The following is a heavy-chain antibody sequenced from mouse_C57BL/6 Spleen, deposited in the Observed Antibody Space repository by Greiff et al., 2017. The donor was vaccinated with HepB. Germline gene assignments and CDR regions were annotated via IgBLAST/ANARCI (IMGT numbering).Heavy chain of an antibody. CDR1: GYTFTSYW. CDR2: IYPGSGST. CDR3: ARKARGYGYDVGAMDY. D-gene: IGHD2-2*01. V-gene: IGHV1-55*01. J-gene: IGHJ4*01. Sequence: QVQLKQPGAELVKPGASVKMSCKASGYTFTSYWITWVKQRPGQGLEWIGDIYPGSGSTNYNEKFKSKATLTVDTSSSTAYMQLSSLTSEDSAVYYCARKARGYGYDVGAMDYWGQGTSVTVSS.